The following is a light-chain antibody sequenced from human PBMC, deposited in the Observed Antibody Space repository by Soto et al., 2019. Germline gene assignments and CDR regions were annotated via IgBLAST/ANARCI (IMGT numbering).Light chain of an antibody. Sequence: DIQMTQSPSSLSASVGDRVTITCRASQSISSYLNWYQQKPGKAPKLPIYDASSLESGVPSRFSGSGSGTEFTLTISSLQPDDFATYYCQQYNSYSPAWTFGQGAKVDIK. V-gene: IGKV1-5*01. J-gene: IGKJ1*01. CDR3: QQYNSYSPAWT. CDR2: DAS. CDR1: QSISSY.